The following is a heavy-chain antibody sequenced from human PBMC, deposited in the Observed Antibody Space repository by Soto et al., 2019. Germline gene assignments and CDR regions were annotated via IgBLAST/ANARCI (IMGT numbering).Heavy chain of an antibody. CDR1: GGSFSSYH. J-gene: IGHJ3*01. CDR3: SRGRRDV. CDR2: IYYSGST. V-gene: IGHV4-59*01. Sequence: SETLSLTGTVSGGSFSSYHWSGIGQHPGKGLERIGYIYYSGSTNYNPSPKRRVTLSVDTSKNHFSLELSSVTAADTALYFWSRGRRDV.